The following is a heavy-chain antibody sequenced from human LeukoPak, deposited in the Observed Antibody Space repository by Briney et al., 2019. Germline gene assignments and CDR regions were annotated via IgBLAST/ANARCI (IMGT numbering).Heavy chain of an antibody. V-gene: IGHV3-7*01. Sequence: GGSLRLSCAASGFTFSRHWMTWVRQAPGKGLEWVANIKGDGSEQYYVDSIKGRFTISRDNAKNSLYLQMSSLRAEDTAIYYCVRETVSVITDFDYWGQGTLVTVSS. CDR1: GFTFSRHW. D-gene: IGHD3-16*02. CDR3: VRETVSVITDFDY. CDR2: IKGDGSEQ. J-gene: IGHJ4*02.